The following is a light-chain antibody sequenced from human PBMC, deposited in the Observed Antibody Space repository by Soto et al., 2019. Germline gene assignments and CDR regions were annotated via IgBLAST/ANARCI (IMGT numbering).Light chain of an antibody. CDR3: QQYETFSGT. CDR2: DAS. Sequence: DIQRNHSPSTLSETNAHTVAVPCRASQRVSGWLPWSQQKPGEAPKRRIYDASALPRGVPSRFSGSGSGTKFTLTIASLQPDDFATYYCQQYETFSGTFGPRTKV. CDR1: QRVSGW. V-gene: IGKV1-5*01. J-gene: IGKJ1*01.